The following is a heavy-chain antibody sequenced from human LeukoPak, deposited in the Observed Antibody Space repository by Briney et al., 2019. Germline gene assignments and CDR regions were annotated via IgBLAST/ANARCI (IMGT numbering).Heavy chain of an antibody. CDR1: GGTFSIYA. D-gene: IGHD5-18*01. CDR3: ASKPTQLWLPWGDAFDI. J-gene: IGHJ3*02. V-gene: IGHV1-69*13. Sequence: SVKVSCKASGGTFSIYAISWVRQAPGQGLEWMGGIIPIFGTANYAQKFQGRVTITADESTSTAYMELSSLRSEDTAVYYCASKPTQLWLPWGDAFDIWGQGTMVTVSS. CDR2: IIPIFGTA.